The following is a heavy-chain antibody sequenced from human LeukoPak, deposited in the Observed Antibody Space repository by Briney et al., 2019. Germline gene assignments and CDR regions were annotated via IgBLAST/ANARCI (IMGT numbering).Heavy chain of an antibody. CDR1: GGSISSGSYY. J-gene: IGHJ3*02. D-gene: IGHD6-13*01. CDR2: IYTSGST. Sequence: SETLSLTCTVSGGSISSGSYYWRWIRQPAGKGLEWIGRIYTSGSTNYNPSLKSRVTISVDTSKNQFSLKLSSVTAADTAVYYCARYSSSWYGNAFDIWGQGTMVTVSS. CDR3: ARYSSSWYGNAFDI. V-gene: IGHV4-61*02.